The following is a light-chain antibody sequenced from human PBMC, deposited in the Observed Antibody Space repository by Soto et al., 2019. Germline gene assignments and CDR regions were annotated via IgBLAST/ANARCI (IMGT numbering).Light chain of an antibody. J-gene: IGLJ2*01. CDR1: SSNIGAGYD. CDR3: QSYNSSLSDLV. CDR2: GDT. V-gene: IGLV1-40*01. Sequence: QSVLTQPPSVSGAPGQRVTISCTGSSSNIGAGYDVHWYQQVPGTAPKLLIYGDTNRPSGVPDRFSGSRSGTSASLAITGRQAEDETDYYCQSYNSSLSDLVFGGGTQLTVL.